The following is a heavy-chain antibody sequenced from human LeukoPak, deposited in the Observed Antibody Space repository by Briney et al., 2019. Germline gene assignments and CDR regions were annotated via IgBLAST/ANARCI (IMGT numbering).Heavy chain of an antibody. V-gene: IGHV3-7*04. J-gene: IGHJ4*02. CDR3: ARGDWEPSDY. D-gene: IGHD1-14*01. Sequence: GGSLRLSCAASGFSFSHYWMTWVRQYPGKGLEWVANIKQDGSEKSYVDSVKGRFTISRDNVRNSLYLQMNSLRAEDTAVYYCARGDWEPSDYWGQGTLVTVSS. CDR2: IKQDGSEK. CDR1: GFSFSHYW.